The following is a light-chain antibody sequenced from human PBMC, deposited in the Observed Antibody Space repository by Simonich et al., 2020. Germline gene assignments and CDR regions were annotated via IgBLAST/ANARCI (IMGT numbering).Light chain of an antibody. CDR2: GES. J-gene: IGKJ1*01. CDR1: QGVSSN. V-gene: IGKV3-15*01. Sequence: EIVMTQSPATLSVSPGERATLSSRASQGVSSNLACDQQKPGQAPRHLIYGESTRATGIPARFSGSGSGTEFTLTISSMQSEDFAVYYCQQYNNWPRTFGQGTKVEIK. CDR3: QQYNNWPRT.